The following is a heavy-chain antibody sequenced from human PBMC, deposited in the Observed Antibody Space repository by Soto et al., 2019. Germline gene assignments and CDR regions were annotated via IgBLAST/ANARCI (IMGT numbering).Heavy chain of an antibody. J-gene: IGHJ6*02. CDR1: GGTFSSYA. Sequence: SVKVSCKASGGTFSSYAISWVRQAPGQGLEWMGGIIPIFGTANYAQKFQGRVTITADESTSTAYMELSSLRSEDTAVYYCAREIDLRFLEWLSVPHYYYYGMDVWGQGTTVTVSS. CDR3: AREIDLRFLEWLSVPHYYYYGMDV. CDR2: IIPIFGTA. V-gene: IGHV1-69*13. D-gene: IGHD3-3*01.